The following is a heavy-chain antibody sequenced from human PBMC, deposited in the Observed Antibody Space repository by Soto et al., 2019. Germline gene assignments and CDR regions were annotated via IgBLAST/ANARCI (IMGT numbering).Heavy chain of an antibody. V-gene: IGHV4-39*07. CDR1: GGSISSSSYY. CDR3: ARSEEDEYFDWPLLNY. D-gene: IGHD3-9*01. J-gene: IGHJ4*02. CDR2: IYYSGST. Sequence: SETLSLTCTVSGGSISSSSYYWGWIRQPPGKGLEWIGSIYYSGSTYYNPSLKSRVTISVDTSKNQFSLKLSSVTAADTAVYYCARSEEDEYFDWPLLNYWGQGTLVTVSS.